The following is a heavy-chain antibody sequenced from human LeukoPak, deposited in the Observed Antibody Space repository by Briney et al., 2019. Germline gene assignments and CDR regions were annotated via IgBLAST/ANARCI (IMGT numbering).Heavy chain of an antibody. Sequence: GASVKVSCKASGYTFTGSYMHWMRQAPGQGLEWMGWINPNSGGTNYAQKFQGRVTMTRDTSISTAYMELSRLRSDDTAVYYCARGGCGADCPTGFDYWGQGTLVTVSS. CDR3: ARGGCGADCPTGFDY. J-gene: IGHJ4*02. V-gene: IGHV1-2*02. D-gene: IGHD2-21*02. CDR2: INPNSGGT. CDR1: GYTFTGSY.